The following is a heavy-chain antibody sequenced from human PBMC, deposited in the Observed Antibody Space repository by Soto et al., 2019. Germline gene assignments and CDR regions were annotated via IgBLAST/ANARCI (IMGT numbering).Heavy chain of an antibody. CDR2: IYWDDDR. Sequence: QITLKESGPTLVKPTQTLTLTCSFSGFSLSTSGVAVGWIRQPPGKALEWLAVIYWDDDRRYSPSLKSRLTITKDTSKNHVVLRMTNMDPVDTATYYCAHRGPIEGQFDPWGQGTLVTVSS. V-gene: IGHV2-5*02. CDR1: GFSLSTSGVA. CDR3: AHRGPIEGQFDP. J-gene: IGHJ5*02.